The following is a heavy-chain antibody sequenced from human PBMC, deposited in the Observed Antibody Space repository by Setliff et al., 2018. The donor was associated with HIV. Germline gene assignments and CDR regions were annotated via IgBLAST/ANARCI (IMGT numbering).Heavy chain of an antibody. Sequence: GGSLRLSCAASGFTFSDYYMSWIRQAPGKGLEWVSSISSSSYYIYYADSVKGRFTISRDNSKNTLYLQMNSLRAEDTAVYYCARSGYDYAYYFDYWGQGTLVTVSS. CDR2: ISSSSYYI. V-gene: IGHV3-11*06. J-gene: IGHJ4*02. D-gene: IGHD5-12*01. CDR1: GFTFSDYY. CDR3: ARSGYDYAYYFDY.